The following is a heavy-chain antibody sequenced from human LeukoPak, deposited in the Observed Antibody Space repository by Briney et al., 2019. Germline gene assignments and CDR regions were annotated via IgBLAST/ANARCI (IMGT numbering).Heavy chain of an antibody. CDR2: ISYDGSNK. CDR1: GFTFSSYA. CDR3: ARNLGDPFIYYFDY. Sequence: PGGSLRLSCAASGFTFSSYAMHWVRQAPGKGLEWVAVISYDGSNKYYADSVKGRFTISRDNSKNTLYLQMNSLRAEDTAAYYCARNLGDPFIYYFDYWGQGTLVTVSS. V-gene: IGHV3-30*04. J-gene: IGHJ4*02. D-gene: IGHD1-26*01.